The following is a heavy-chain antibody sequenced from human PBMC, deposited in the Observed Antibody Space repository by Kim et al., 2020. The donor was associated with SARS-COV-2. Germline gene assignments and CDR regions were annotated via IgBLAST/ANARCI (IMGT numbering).Heavy chain of an antibody. J-gene: IGHJ4*02. V-gene: IGHV1-2*02. CDR2: NPNSGGT. Sequence: NPNSGGTNYEQRFQGRVTMTRDTSISAAYMELSRLRSDDTAVYYCARSWDYWGQGTLVTVSS. CDR3: ARSWDY.